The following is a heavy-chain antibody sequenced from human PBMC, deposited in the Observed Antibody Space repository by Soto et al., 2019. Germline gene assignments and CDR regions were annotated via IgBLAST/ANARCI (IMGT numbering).Heavy chain of an antibody. J-gene: IGHJ3*02. CDR3: ASSIAARPRGTFDI. CDR2: MNPNSGNT. CDR1: GYTFTSYD. Sequence: ASVKVSCKASGYTFTSYDINWVRQATGQGLEWMGWMNPNSGNTGYAQKFQGRVTMTTDTSTSTAYMELRSLRSDDTAVYYCASSIAARPRGTFDIWGQGTMVTVSS. V-gene: IGHV1-8*01. D-gene: IGHD6-6*01.